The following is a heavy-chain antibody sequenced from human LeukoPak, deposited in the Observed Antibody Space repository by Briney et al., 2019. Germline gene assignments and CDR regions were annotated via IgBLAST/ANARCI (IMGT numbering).Heavy chain of an antibody. D-gene: IGHD1-26*01. Sequence: SGPTLVNPTQTLTLTCTFSGFSLSTSGVGVGWIRQPPGKALEWLALIYWNDDKRSSPSLKSRLTITKDTSKNQVVLTMTNMDPVDTATYYCAHRSQVLVGATALYYFDYWGQGTLVTVSS. CDR3: AHRSQVLVGATALYYFDY. V-gene: IGHV2-5*01. CDR2: IYWNDDK. CDR1: GFSLSTSGVG. J-gene: IGHJ4*02.